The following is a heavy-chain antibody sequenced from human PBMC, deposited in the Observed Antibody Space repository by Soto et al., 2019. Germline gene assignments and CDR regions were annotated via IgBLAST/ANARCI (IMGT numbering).Heavy chain of an antibody. CDR1: GFTFSSYA. J-gene: IGHJ4*02. CDR2: ISGSGGST. CDR3: ANGVGIWFGELSH. V-gene: IGHV3-23*01. Sequence: EVQLLESGGGLVQPGGSLRLSCAASGFTFSSYAMSWVRQAPGKGLEWVSAISGSGGSTYYADSVKGRFTISRDNSKKTLYLQMNSLRAEDTAVYYGANGVGIWFGELSHWGQGTLVTVSS. D-gene: IGHD3-10*01.